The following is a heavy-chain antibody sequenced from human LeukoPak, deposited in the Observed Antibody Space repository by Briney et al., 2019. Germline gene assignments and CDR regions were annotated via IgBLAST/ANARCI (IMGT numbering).Heavy chain of an antibody. CDR2: IYYSGST. Sequence: SETLSLTCTVSGGSISSYYWSWLRQPPGKGLEWIGYIYYSGSTNYSPSLKSRVTISVDTSKNQFSLKLSSVTAADTAVYYCARSEYSYGADAFDIWGQGTMVTVSS. V-gene: IGHV4-59*01. D-gene: IGHD5-18*01. CDR1: GGSISSYY. CDR3: ARSEYSYGADAFDI. J-gene: IGHJ3*02.